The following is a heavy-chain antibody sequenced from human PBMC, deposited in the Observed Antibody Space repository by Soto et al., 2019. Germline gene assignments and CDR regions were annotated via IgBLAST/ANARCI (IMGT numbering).Heavy chain of an antibody. D-gene: IGHD1-26*01. CDR2: IKGDGSST. Sequence: VQLVESGGGLVQPGGSLRLSCAASGFTFSGYWMHWVRQVPGKGLVWVSRIKGDGSSTSYADSVKGRFTISRDNAKQTLYLQMNSLRAEDTAVYYCARDPFGATTYWGQGTLVTVSS. V-gene: IGHV3-74*01. J-gene: IGHJ4*02. CDR1: GFTFSGYW. CDR3: ARDPFGATTY.